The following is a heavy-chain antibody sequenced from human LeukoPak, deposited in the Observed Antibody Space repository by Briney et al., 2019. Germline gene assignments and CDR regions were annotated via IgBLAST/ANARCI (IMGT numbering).Heavy chain of an antibody. D-gene: IGHD3-22*01. CDR1: GFTFTSSA. V-gene: IGHV1-58*02. CDR3: AAGSYYYDSSGYYVRRLDAFDI. CDR2: IVVGSGNT. J-gene: IGHJ3*02. Sequence: ASVTVSCKASGFTFTSSAMQWVRQARGQRLEWIGWIVVGSGNTNYAQKFQERVTITRDMSTSTAYMELSSLRSEDTAVYYCAAGSYYYDSSGYYVRRLDAFDIWGQGTMVTVSS.